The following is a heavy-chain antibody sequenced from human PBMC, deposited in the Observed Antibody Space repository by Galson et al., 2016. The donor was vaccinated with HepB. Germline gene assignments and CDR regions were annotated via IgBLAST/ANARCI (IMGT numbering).Heavy chain of an antibody. D-gene: IGHD4-17*01. Sequence: SLRLSCAASGFTFSTYWMHWVRQAPGKGLVWVSRINSDGSTTTYADSVKGRFMISRDNAKNTLYLQMNSLGAEDAAVYYCAGDEGFPTTHAFDIWGQGTMVTVSS. CDR3: AGDEGFPTTHAFDI. CDR2: INSDGSTT. CDR1: GFTFSTYW. V-gene: IGHV3-74*01. J-gene: IGHJ3*02.